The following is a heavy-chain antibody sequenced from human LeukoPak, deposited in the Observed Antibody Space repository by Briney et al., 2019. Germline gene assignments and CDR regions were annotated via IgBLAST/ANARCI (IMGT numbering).Heavy chain of an antibody. CDR2: IKQDGSEK. V-gene: IGHV3-7*01. Sequence: PGGSLRLSCAASGFTFSSYWMSWVRQAPGKGLEWVANIKQDGSEKYYVDSVKGRFTISRDSAKNSLYLQMNSLRAEDTAVYYCARGGGSGSYYRYYFDYWGQGTLVTVSS. D-gene: IGHD3-10*01. CDR3: ARGGGSGSYYRYYFDY. J-gene: IGHJ4*02. CDR1: GFTFSSYW.